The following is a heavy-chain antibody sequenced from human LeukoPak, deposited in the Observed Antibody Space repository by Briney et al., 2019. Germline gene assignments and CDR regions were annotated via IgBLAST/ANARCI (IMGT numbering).Heavy chain of an antibody. V-gene: IGHV3-30-3*01. D-gene: IGHD4-23*01. CDR1: GFTFNNYA. CDR2: ISYDGSNK. J-gene: IGHJ4*02. Sequence: PGGSLRLSCAASGFTFNNYAMHWVRQAPGKGLEWVAVISYDGSNKYYADSVKGRFTISRDNSKNTVYLQMNSLRAEDTAVYYCARDSLRWYRRGVSLFDYWGQGTLVTVSS. CDR3: ARDSLRWYRRGVSLFDY.